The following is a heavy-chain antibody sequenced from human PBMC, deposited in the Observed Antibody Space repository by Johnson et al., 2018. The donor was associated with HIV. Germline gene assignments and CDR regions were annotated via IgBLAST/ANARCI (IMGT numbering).Heavy chain of an antibody. J-gene: IGHJ3*02. D-gene: IGHD3-16*01. Sequence: MLLVESGGGVVQPGGSLRLSCAASGFTFSSYGMHWVRQGPGKGLEWVSGINWTGGSTGYADSVKGRFTISRDNAKNSLYLQMNRLREEDTAVYYCVRDLGLIGPWGAFDIWGQGTRVTVSS. CDR3: VRDLGLIGPWGAFDI. V-gene: IGHV3-20*04. CDR1: GFTFSSYG. CDR2: INWTGGST.